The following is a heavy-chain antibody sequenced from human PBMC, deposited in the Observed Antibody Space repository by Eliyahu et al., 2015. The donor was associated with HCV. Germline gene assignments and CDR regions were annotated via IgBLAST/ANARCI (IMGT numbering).Heavy chain of an antibody. CDR3: ARVSGPYYYNWFDP. V-gene: IGHV4-39*07. J-gene: IGHJ5*02. Sequence: STYYNPSLKSRVTISVDTSKNQFSLKLSSVTAADTAVYYCARVSGPYYYNWFDPWGQGTLVTVSS. D-gene: IGHD3-10*01. CDR2: ST.